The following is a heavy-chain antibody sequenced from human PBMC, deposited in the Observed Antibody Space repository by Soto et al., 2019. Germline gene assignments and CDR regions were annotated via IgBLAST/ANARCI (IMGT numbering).Heavy chain of an antibody. CDR2: IGRGDDK. CDR3: AKDGTTGGQHYYGMDV. Sequence: RGSLLISCESSVFTFSGYVMNWVRQGPGKGLEWVSTIGRGDDKYYADSVKGRFTISRDTSKNTLFLQMNSLRAEDTALYFCAKDGTTGGQHYYGMDVWGQGTTVTVSS. V-gene: IGHV3-23*01. J-gene: IGHJ6*02. D-gene: IGHD2-15*01. CDR1: VFTFSGYV.